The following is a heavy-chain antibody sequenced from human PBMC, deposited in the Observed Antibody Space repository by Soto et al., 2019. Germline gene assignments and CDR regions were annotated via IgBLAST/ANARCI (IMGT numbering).Heavy chain of an antibody. V-gene: IGHV3-21*01. Sequence: VGSLRLSCAASGFTFSSYSMNWVRQAPGKGLEWVSSISSSSSYIYYADSVKGRFTISRDNAKNSLYLQMNSLRAEDTAVYYCARDGSEGYYDFWSGYYPKGGYYYYGMDVWGQGTTVTVSS. CDR3: ARDGSEGYYDFWSGYYPKGGYYYYGMDV. D-gene: IGHD3-3*01. CDR2: ISSSSSYI. J-gene: IGHJ6*02. CDR1: GFTFSSYS.